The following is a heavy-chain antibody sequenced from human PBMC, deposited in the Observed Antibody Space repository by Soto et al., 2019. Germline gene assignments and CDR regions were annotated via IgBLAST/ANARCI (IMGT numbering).Heavy chain of an antibody. CDR3: ARDLEGYCSSTSCAYHMDV. CDR2: INAGNGNT. D-gene: IGHD2-2*01. CDR1: GYTFTSYD. V-gene: IGHV1-3*01. Sequence: WASVKVACKASGYTFTSYDINWVRQATGQRLEWMGWINAGNGNTKYSQKFQGRVTITRDTSASTAYMELSSLRSEDTAVYYCARDLEGYCSSTSCAYHMDVWGKGTTVTVSS. J-gene: IGHJ6*03.